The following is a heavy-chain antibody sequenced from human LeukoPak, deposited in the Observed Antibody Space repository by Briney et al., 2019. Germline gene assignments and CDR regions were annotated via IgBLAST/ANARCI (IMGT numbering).Heavy chain of an antibody. J-gene: IGHJ5*02. CDR2: ISYDGSNK. Sequence: PGGSLRLSCAASGFTFSSYGMHWVRQAPGKGLEWVAVISYDGSNKYYADSVKGRFTISRDNSKNTLYLQMNSLRAEDTAVYYCARASLPYCSSTSCYGRFDPWGQGTLVTVSS. D-gene: IGHD2-2*01. CDR3: ARASLPYCSSTSCYGRFDP. CDR1: GFTFSSYG. V-gene: IGHV3-30*19.